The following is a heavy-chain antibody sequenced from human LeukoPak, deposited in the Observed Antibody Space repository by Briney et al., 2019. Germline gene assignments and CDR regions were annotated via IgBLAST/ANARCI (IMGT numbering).Heavy chain of an antibody. J-gene: IGHJ4*02. D-gene: IGHD6-19*01. CDR3: ARDRGSSGWTGYFDS. Sequence: SETLSLTCSVSGGSISTYYWSWIRQPPGKGLEWVGYIYYSGSTNYNPSLKSRVTISVDTPKNQFSLKLSSVTAADTAVYYCARDRGSSGWTGYFDSWGRGTLVTVSS. CDR1: GGSISTYY. CDR2: IYYSGST. V-gene: IGHV4-59*01.